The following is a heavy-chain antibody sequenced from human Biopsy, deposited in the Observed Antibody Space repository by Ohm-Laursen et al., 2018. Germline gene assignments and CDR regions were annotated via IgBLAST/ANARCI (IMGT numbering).Heavy chain of an antibody. CDR1: GGSFSMDA. CDR3: ASPNSGTYDV. D-gene: IGHD1-26*01. J-gene: IGHJ6*02. Sequence: ASVKVSCKTSGGSFSMDAFSWMRQVPGQGLEWMGLIIPMSRTPDYAQKFQGRVTFTADESTSTVYMELTSLTSDDTAVYYCASPNSGTYDVWGQGATVTVSS. V-gene: IGHV1-69*13. CDR2: IIPMSRTP.